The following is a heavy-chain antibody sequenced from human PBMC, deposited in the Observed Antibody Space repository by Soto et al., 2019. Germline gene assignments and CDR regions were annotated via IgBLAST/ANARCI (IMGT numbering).Heavy chain of an antibody. CDR3: ARDYGDYGYYYYYGMDV. Sequence: QVQLQESGPGLVKPSETLSLTCTVSGGSISSYYWSWIRQPPRKGLEWIGYIYYSGSTNYNPSLKSRVTISVDTSKNQFSLKLSSVTAADTAVYYCARDYGDYGYYYYYGMDVWGQGTTVTVSS. V-gene: IGHV4-59*01. J-gene: IGHJ6*02. CDR2: IYYSGST. D-gene: IGHD4-17*01. CDR1: GGSISSYY.